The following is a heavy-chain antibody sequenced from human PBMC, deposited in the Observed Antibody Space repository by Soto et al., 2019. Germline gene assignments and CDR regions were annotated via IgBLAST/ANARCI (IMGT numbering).Heavy chain of an antibody. CDR2: IYYSGST. V-gene: IGHV4-59*12. Sequence: SETLSLTCTVSGGSISSYYWSWIRQPPGKGLEWIGYIYYSGSTNYNPSLKSRVTISVDTSKNQFSLKLSSVTGADTAVYYCARSSRYTTRFYNYGLDVWGQGTTVTVSS. D-gene: IGHD6-13*01. CDR3: ARSSRYTTRFYNYGLDV. J-gene: IGHJ6*02. CDR1: GGSISSYY.